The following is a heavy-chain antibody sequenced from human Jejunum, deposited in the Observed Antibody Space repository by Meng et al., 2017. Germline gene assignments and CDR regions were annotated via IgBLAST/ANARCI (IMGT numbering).Heavy chain of an antibody. D-gene: IGHD2-8*01. Sequence: QVHMPDQCPGRVGPSGTLSPTCAVSGASISIGYWWSWVRQPPEKVLEWIGEIHHGGDTNYNPSLKSRVTISVDKSNNQYSLRLTSVTAADTAMYYCARNGAYSADHWGQGTLVTVSS. CDR3: ARNGAYSADH. CDR2: IHHGGDT. J-gene: IGHJ4*02. V-gene: IGHV4-4*02. CDR1: GASISIGYW.